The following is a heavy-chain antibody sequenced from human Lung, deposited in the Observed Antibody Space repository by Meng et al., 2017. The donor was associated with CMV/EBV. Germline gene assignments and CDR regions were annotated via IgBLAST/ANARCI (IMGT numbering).Heavy chain of an antibody. V-gene: IGHV2-5*01. D-gene: IGHD2-2*01. CDR2: IYWNDNK. Sequence: SGXXLAXPTQTLTLTCTFLGFSLSTSGLGVGWIPQHPGKSLGWLALIYWNDNKRYSPSLKIRLTITKDTSKNQVVLTMTNMDPVDTATYCCAHSSTTTSRCFDYWXQGTXVTVSS. CDR3: AHSSTTTSRCFDY. CDR1: GFSLSTSGLG. J-gene: IGHJ4*02.